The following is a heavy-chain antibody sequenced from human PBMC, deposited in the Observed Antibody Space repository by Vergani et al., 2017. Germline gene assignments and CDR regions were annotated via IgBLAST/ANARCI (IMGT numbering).Heavy chain of an antibody. J-gene: IGHJ5*02. V-gene: IGHV4-34*01. CDR1: GGSFSGYY. D-gene: IGHD6-19*01. CDR3: ARGSSGWYSRRTGWFDP. CDR2: INHSGST. Sequence: QVQLQQWGAGLLKPSETLSLTCAVYGGSFSGYYWSWICQPPGKGLEWIGEINHSGSTNYNPSLTSRVTISVDTSKNQFSLKLSSVTAADTAVYYCARGSSGWYSRRTGWFDPWGQGTLVTVSS.